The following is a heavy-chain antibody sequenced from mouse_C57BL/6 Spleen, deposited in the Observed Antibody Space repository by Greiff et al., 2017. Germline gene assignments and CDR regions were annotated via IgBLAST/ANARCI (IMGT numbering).Heavy chain of an antibody. V-gene: IGHV5-9*01. Sequence: EVHLVESGGGLVKPGGSLKLSCAASGFTFSSYTMSWVRQTPEKRLEWVATISGGGGNTYYPDSVKGRFTISRDNAKNTLYLQMSSLRSEDTALYYCARQVLGYYFDYWGQGTTLTVSS. CDR3: ARQVLGYYFDY. D-gene: IGHD4-1*01. J-gene: IGHJ2*01. CDR1: GFTFSSYT. CDR2: ISGGGGNT.